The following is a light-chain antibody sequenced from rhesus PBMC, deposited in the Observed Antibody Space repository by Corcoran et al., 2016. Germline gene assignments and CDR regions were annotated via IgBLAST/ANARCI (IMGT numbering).Light chain of an antibody. Sequence: QVILTQSPATLSLSPGERATLSCRASQSVGSSLAWYQQNPGQAPSLLIYGASSRATGIPERVSGRGSGTEFTLTIDSLEPEDVGIYYCQQDYSWPTFGGGTKVELK. CDR1: QSVGSS. V-gene: IGKV3S11*01. CDR2: GAS. J-gene: IGKJ4*01. CDR3: QQDYSWPT.